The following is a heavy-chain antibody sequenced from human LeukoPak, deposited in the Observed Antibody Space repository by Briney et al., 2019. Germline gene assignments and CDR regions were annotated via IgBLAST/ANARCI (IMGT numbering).Heavy chain of an antibody. V-gene: IGHV3-23*01. D-gene: IGHD4-17*01. J-gene: IGHJ5*02. CDR1: GFTFSSYA. CDR3: AKAERVTVTSDNWFDP. CDR2: ISGSGGST. Sequence: PGGSLRLSCAASGFTFSSYAMSWVRQAPGKGLEWVSAISGSGGSTYYADSVKGRFTISRDNSKNTLYLQMNSLRAEDTAVYYCAKAERVTVTSDNWFDPWGQGTLVTVSS.